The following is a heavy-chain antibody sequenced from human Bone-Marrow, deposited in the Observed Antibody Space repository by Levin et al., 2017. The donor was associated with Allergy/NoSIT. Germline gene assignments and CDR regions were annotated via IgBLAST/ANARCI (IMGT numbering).Heavy chain of an antibody. J-gene: IGHJ4*02. Sequence: LSLTCAASGFIFRDSYMSWIRQAPGKGLEWVSYISSSSSYTNYADSVKGRFTISRDNTKNSLYLQMNSLRAEDTAVYYCASSIATGGTGLFDYWGQGILVTVSS. CDR3: ASSIATGGTGLFDY. V-gene: IGHV3-11*03. D-gene: IGHD6-13*01. CDR2: ISSSSSYT. CDR1: GFIFRDSY.